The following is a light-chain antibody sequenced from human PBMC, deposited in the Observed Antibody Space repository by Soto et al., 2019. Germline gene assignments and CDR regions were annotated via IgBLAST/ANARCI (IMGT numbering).Light chain of an antibody. CDR2: GVT. CDR1: GSDIGAYNF. CDR3: YSYAGRNIWV. J-gene: IGLJ3*02. Sequence: QSALAQPPSASGSPGQSVTISCTGSGSDIGAYNFVSWYQQHPGKAPKLMIFGVTERPSGVPDRVSGSKSGNTASLTVSGLQADDDALYYCYSYAGRNIWVFGGGTKLTVL. V-gene: IGLV2-8*01.